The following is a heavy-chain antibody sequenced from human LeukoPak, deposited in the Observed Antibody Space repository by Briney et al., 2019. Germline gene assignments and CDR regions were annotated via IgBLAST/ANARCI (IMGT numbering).Heavy chain of an antibody. V-gene: IGHV3-23*01. CDR3: ARESDLLTAYYTDLGY. J-gene: IGHJ4*02. Sequence: GGSLRLSCAASGFTFSRYAMNWVRQAPGKGLEWVSAITSGGDSTFYAHSVKGRFTISRDNSKNTLYLQMNSLRAEDTAVYYCARESDLLTAYYTDLGYWGQGTLVTVSS. D-gene: IGHD3-9*01. CDR1: GFTFSRYA. CDR2: ITSGGDST.